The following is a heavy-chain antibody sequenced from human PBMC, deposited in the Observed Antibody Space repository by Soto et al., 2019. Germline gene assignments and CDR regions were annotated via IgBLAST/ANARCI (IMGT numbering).Heavy chain of an antibody. CDR1: GASINNNDYY. J-gene: IGHJ2*01. V-gene: IGHV4-30-4*01. D-gene: IGHD3-22*01. CDR2: VYYSGST. Sequence: KTSETLSLTCTVSGASINNNDYYWSWIRQTPGKGLEWIGYVYYSGSTDYIPSLKSRLSMSIDKSQNRFTLKLNSVTAAGTATYYCARMSYFYDKWYFDLWGRGTLVTVSS. CDR3: ARMSYFYDKWYFDL.